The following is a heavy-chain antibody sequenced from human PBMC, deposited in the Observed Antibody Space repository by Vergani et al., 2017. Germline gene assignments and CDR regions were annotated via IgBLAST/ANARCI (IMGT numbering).Heavy chain of an antibody. CDR3: ARGRGGGGLDV. CDR1: GFTFSSYD. V-gene: IGHV3-23*01. CDR2: ISGSGGST. Sequence: EVQLLESGGGLVQPGGSLRLSCAASGFTFSSYDMSWVRQAPGKGLGWVSAISGSGGSTYYADSVKRRFTISRDNSKNTLYLQMNSLRAEDTAVYYCARGRGGGGLDVWGQGTTVTVSS. D-gene: IGHD2-15*01. J-gene: IGHJ6*02.